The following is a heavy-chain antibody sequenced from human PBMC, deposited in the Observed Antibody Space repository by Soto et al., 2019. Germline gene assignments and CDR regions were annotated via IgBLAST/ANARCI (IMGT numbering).Heavy chain of an antibody. CDR1: GFTFNTYA. J-gene: IGHJ4*02. V-gene: IGHV3-23*01. D-gene: IGHD6-13*01. CDR2: ISGSGDTT. CDR3: AKTPVAHAAAGRGGGTYFDY. Sequence: EVPLLESGGGLVQPGGSLRLSCAASGFTFNTYAMNGVRQAPGKGLEWVSVISGSGDTTYYTDSVKGRLTISRDNSKNTLYLQLNSLRADDTAVYYCAKTPVAHAAAGRGGGTYFDYWGQGTLVTVSS.